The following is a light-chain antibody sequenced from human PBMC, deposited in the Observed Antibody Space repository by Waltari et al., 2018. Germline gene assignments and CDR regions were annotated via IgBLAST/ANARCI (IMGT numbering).Light chain of an antibody. CDR1: SGSVSNSYY. V-gene: IGLV8-61*01. J-gene: IGLJ3*02. CDR2: NTT. Sequence: QTVVTQEPSFSVSPGGTVTLTCGLISGSVSNSYYPSWYQQTPGQAPRTVIYNTTTRSSGVPDRFSGSILGNKAALTITGAQSDDESDYYCLLFMGNGIWVFGGGTKLTVL. CDR3: LLFMGNGIWV.